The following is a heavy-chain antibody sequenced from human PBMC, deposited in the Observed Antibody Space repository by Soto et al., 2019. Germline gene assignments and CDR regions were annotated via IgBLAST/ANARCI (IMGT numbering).Heavy chain of an antibody. CDR2: IYPGDSDT. J-gene: IGHJ6*02. CDR1: GYSFTSYW. V-gene: IGHV5-51*01. Sequence: EESWKISCQGSGYSFTSYWIGWVRQMPGKGRGWMGLIYPGDSDTRYSPSFQGQVTISADKSISTAYLQWSSLKASDTAMYYWARRQIDYHFVLGSYRRRSLGAYVVWGRGTMDNVCS. CDR3: ARRQIDYHFVLGSYRRRSLGAYVV. D-gene: IGHD3-16*02.